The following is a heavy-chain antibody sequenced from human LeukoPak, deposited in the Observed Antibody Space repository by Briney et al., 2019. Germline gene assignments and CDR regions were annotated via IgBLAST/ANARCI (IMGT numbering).Heavy chain of an antibody. D-gene: IGHD3-10*01. CDR2: ISWNSGSI. V-gene: IGHV3-9*01. Sequence: GGSLRLSCAASGFTFTDYTMHWVRQAPGKGLEWVSGISWNSGSIGYADSVKGRFTISRDNAKNSLYLQMNSLRAEDTAVYYCARVSTYGSGSQHDYWGQGTLVTVSS. CDR1: GFTFTDYT. CDR3: ARVSTYGSGSQHDY. J-gene: IGHJ4*02.